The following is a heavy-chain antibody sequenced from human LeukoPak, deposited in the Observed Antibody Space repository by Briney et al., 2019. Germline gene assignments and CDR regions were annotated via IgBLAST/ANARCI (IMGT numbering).Heavy chain of an antibody. D-gene: IGHD1-26*01. Sequence: QSGGSLRLSCAASGFTFSAYWMSWVRQPPGKGLEWVASINLDGSGEYYVDSVKGRFTIPRDDAKNSLYLQMNSLSAEDAAVYYCATSSGLASIWVDWGQGTLVTISS. J-gene: IGHJ4*02. V-gene: IGHV3-7*01. CDR3: ATSSGLASIWVD. CDR2: INLDGSGE. CDR1: GFTFSAYW.